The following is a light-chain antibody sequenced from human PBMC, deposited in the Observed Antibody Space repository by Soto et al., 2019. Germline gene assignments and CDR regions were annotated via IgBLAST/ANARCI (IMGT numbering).Light chain of an antibody. CDR3: QQYSSSPRT. CDR1: QTISSGF. Sequence: EIVLAQSPGSLYVSRGDRAARSCRGSQTISSGFLAWYQQKVGQAPRLLIYDASNRATGVPDRFSGSGSGTDFSLTISRLEPEDFAVYHCQQYSSSPRTFGQGTRLEIK. J-gene: IGKJ5*01. V-gene: IGKV3-20*01. CDR2: DAS.